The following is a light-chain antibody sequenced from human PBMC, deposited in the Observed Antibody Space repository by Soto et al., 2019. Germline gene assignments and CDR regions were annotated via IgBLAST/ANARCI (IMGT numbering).Light chain of an antibody. J-gene: IGKJ2*01. Sequence: DTQMTQSPSALSTSVGDRVTITCRASQTIGNWLAWYQQKPGKAPKLLLYDASTLESGVPSRFSGSGSGTEFTLTISSMQPGDFATYYCQQYNSYPYTFGQGTKLEIK. CDR3: QQYNSYPYT. CDR1: QTIGNW. V-gene: IGKV1-5*01. CDR2: DAS.